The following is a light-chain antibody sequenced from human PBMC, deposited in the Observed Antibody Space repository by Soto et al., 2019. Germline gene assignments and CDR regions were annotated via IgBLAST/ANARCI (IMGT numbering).Light chain of an antibody. Sequence: SVLAQPPSASRAPGQSVTLSCPGNNSEVGGYNYVSWYQQHPGKAPKLMIYEVSKRPSGVPDRFSGSKSGNTASLTVSGLQAEDEADYYCISYAGSNLLYVFGTGTKVTVL. CDR1: NSEVGGYNY. CDR2: EVS. V-gene: IGLV2-8*01. J-gene: IGLJ1*01. CDR3: ISYAGSNLLYV.